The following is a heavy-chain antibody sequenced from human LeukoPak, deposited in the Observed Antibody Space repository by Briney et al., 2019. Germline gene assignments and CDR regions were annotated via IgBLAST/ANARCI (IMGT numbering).Heavy chain of an antibody. CDR2: ISGTGGGT. Sequence: GGSVTLFCAASGFTFSGYAMSWVGQAPGKGLEWVSSISGTGGGTYYAASVKGRFTISRDNSKNTLYLQMNSLTTEDTAVYYCVRGYGGDYFDQWGHESLVAVSS. CDR3: VRGYGGDYFDQ. CDR1: GFTFSGYA. V-gene: IGHV3-23*01. D-gene: IGHD5-12*01. J-gene: IGHJ4*01.